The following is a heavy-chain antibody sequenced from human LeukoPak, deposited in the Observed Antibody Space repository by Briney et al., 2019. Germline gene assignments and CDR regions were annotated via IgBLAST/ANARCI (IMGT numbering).Heavy chain of an antibody. CDR3: ARREGGSRSYYPFDP. V-gene: IGHV4-59*08. D-gene: IGHD3-10*01. J-gene: IGHJ5*02. CDR1: GGSISSYY. CDR2: IYYSGST. Sequence: SETLSLTCAVSGGSISSYYWSWIRQPPGKGLEWIGYIYYSGSTNYNPSLKSRVTISVDTSKNQSSLKLSSVTAADTAVYYCARREGGSRSYYPFDPWGQGTLVTVSS.